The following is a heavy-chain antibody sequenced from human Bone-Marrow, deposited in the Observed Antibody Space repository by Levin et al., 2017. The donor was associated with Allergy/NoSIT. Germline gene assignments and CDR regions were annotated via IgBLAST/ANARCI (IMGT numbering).Heavy chain of an antibody. J-gene: IGHJ4*02. Sequence: KISCKASGGTFSGHTISWVRQAPGQGLEWMGRIIVLPAIVNYSQKFQGRVTLTADTSVTTVSMELSSLRSEDTAVYYCARLPDHGNRNFDYWGQGTLVTVSS. CDR3: ARLPDHGNRNFDY. CDR2: IIVLPAIV. D-gene: IGHD4-17*01. CDR1: GGTFSGHT. V-gene: IGHV1-69*02.